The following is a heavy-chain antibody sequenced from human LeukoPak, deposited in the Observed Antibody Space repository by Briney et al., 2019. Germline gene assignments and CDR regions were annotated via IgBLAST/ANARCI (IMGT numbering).Heavy chain of an antibody. J-gene: IGHJ4*02. CDR3: AKDLYGSGSYELYYFDY. V-gene: IGHV3-23*01. CDR1: GFTFSSYA. CDR2: ISGSGGST. Sequence: GGSLRLSCAASGFTFSSYAMSWVRQAPGKGLEWVSAISGSGGSTYYADSVKGRFTISRDNSKNTLYLQMNSLRAEDTAVYYCAKDLYGSGSYELYYFDYWGQGTLVTVSS. D-gene: IGHD3-10*01.